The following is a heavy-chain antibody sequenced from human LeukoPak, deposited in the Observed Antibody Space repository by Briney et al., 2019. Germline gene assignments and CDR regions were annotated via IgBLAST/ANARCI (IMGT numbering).Heavy chain of an antibody. Sequence: SETLSLTCTVSGGSISSYYWSWIRQPAGQGLEWIGRIYTSGSTNYNPSLTSRVTMSVDTSKTQSSLKLSSVPAADTAVYYCARDSSGYSPSFDYWGQGTLVTVSS. J-gene: IGHJ4*02. CDR3: ARDSSGYSPSFDY. CDR1: GGSISSYY. CDR2: IYTSGST. D-gene: IGHD3-22*01. V-gene: IGHV4-4*07.